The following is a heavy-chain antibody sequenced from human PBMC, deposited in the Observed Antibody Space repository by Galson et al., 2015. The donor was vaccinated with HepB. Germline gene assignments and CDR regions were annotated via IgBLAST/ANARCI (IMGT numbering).Heavy chain of an antibody. J-gene: IGHJ4*02. CDR3: VKGPMVVIEGVIDY. CDR2: ISYDGSKK. Sequence: SLRLSCAASGFTFSSHTMHWVRQTPDRGLEWVALISYDGSKKDYVDSAKGRFTISRDNSKNPMYLQMNSLRAEDTAMFYCVKGPMVVIEGVIDYWGQGTPVTVSS. CDR1: GFTFSSHT. D-gene: IGHD3-22*01. V-gene: IGHV3-30*04.